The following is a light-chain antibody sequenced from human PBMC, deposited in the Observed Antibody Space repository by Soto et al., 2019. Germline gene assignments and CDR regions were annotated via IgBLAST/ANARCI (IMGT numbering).Light chain of an antibody. J-gene: IGLJ2*01. CDR1: SSNIGSNT. CDR2: SNN. Sequence: QSVLTQPPSASGTPGQRVTISCSGSSSNIGSNTVNWYQQLPGTAPKLLIYSNNQRPSGVPDQFSGSKSGTSASLAISGLQSEDEADYYCAAWDDSLNGPYVVFGGGTKVTVL. V-gene: IGLV1-44*01. CDR3: AAWDDSLNGPYVV.